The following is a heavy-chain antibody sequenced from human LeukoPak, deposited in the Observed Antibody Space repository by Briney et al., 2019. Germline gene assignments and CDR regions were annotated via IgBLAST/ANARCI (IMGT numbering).Heavy chain of an antibody. J-gene: IGHJ4*02. CDR3: ATTPALAVAGTLDPKE. CDR1: GGSISSSSYY. V-gene: IGHV4-39*01. CDR2: ISYSGST. Sequence: SETLSLTCTVSGGSISSSSYYWGWIRQSPGKGLEWIVSISYSGSTYYNPSLKSRVTISIDTSENQFSLKLSSVTAADTAVYYCATTPALAVAGTLDPKEWGQGTLVTVSS. D-gene: IGHD6-19*01.